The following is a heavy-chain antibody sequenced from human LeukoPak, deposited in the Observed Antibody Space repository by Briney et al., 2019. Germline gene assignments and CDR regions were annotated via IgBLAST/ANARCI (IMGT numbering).Heavy chain of an antibody. D-gene: IGHD5-18*01. CDR2: ISSSGNTI. V-gene: IGHV3-11*01. CDR3: ASGYNYDYVR. CDR1: GFTFSDYY. J-gene: IGHJ4*02. Sequence: GWSLRLSCAASGFTFSDYYMSWIRQAPGKGLEWVSYISSSGNTIYYADSVKGRFTISRDNAKNSLYLQMNSLRAVDTAVYYCASGYNYDYVRWGQGTLVTVSS.